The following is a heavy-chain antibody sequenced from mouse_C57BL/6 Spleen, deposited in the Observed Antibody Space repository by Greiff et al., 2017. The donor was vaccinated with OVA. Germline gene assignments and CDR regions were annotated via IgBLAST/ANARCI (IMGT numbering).Heavy chain of an antibody. Sequence: QVQLKESGAELVKPGASVKISCKASGYAFSSYWMNWVKQRPGKGLEWIGQIYPGDGDTNYNGKFKGKATLTADKSSSTAYMQLSSLTSEDSAVYFCARGSITTVVVDYWGQGTTLTVSS. J-gene: IGHJ2*01. CDR2: IYPGDGDT. CDR3: ARGSITTVVVDY. CDR1: GYAFSSYW. D-gene: IGHD1-1*01. V-gene: IGHV1-80*01.